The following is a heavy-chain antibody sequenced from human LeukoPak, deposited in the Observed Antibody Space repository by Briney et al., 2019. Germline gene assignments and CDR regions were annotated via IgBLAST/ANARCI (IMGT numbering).Heavy chain of an antibody. CDR2: IYYSGST. V-gene: IGHV4-39*07. Sequence: PSETLSLTCTVSGGSISSSSYYWGWLRQPPGKGLEWIGSIYYSGSTYYNPSLKSRVTISVDTSKNQFSLKLSSVTAADTAVYYCARAGNDYGDYSWFDPWGQGTLVTVSS. D-gene: IGHD4-17*01. J-gene: IGHJ5*02. CDR3: ARAGNDYGDYSWFDP. CDR1: GGSISSSSYY.